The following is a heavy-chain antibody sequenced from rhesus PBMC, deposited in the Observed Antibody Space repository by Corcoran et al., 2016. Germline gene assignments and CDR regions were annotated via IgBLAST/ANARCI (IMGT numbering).Heavy chain of an antibody. CDR2: IYWDDDK. CDR3: ARGTAAAFDY. CDR1: GFSISTSGMG. J-gene: IGHJ4*01. D-gene: IGHD6-25*01. Sequence: QVTLKESGPALVKPTQTLTLTCTFSGFSISTSGMGVGWIRQPPGKALEWLALIYWDDDKYYSTSLKSRLTISKDTSKNQVVLTMTNMDPVDTATYYCARGTAAAFDYWGQGVLVIVSS. V-gene: IGHV2-174*01.